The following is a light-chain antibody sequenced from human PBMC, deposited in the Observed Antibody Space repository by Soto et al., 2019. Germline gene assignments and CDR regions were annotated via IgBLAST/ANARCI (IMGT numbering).Light chain of an antibody. CDR3: CSYAGSSTLYV. Sequence: QSVLTQPASVSGSPGQSITISCTGTSSDIGTYNLVSWYQQHPGKAPKLMIYEVNKRPSGVSDRFSGSKSGNTASLTISGLQDEDEADYYCCSYAGSSTLYVFGTGTKVTVL. V-gene: IGLV2-23*02. CDR1: SSDIGTYNL. CDR2: EVN. J-gene: IGLJ1*01.